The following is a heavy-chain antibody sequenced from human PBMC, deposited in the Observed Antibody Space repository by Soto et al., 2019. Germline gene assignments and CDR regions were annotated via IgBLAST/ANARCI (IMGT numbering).Heavy chain of an antibody. CDR3: AHRRRFWDVLLWFGELRDAFDI. CDR2: IYWNDDK. J-gene: IGHJ3*02. Sequence: QITLKESGPTLVKPTPTLTLTCTFSGFSLSTSGVGVGWIRQPPGKALEWLALIYWNDDKRYSPSLKSRLTITKDTSKNQVVLTMTNMDPVDTATYYCAHRRRFWDVLLWFGELRDAFDIWGQGTMVTVSS. D-gene: IGHD3-10*01. CDR1: GFSLSTSGVG. V-gene: IGHV2-5*01.